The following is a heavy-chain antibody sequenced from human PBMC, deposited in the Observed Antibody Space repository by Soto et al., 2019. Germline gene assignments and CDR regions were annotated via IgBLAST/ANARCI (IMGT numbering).Heavy chain of an antibody. CDR2: IIPIFGTA. CDR1: GGTFSSYA. CDR3: ARVPYDSSGWYSDNWFDP. J-gene: IGHJ5*02. Sequence: EASVKVSCKASGGTFSSYAISWVRQAPGQGLEWMGGIIPIFGTANYAQKFQGRVTITADESTSTAYMELSSLRSEDTAVYYCARVPYDSSGWYSDNWFDPWGQGTLVTVSS. V-gene: IGHV1-69*13. D-gene: IGHD6-19*01.